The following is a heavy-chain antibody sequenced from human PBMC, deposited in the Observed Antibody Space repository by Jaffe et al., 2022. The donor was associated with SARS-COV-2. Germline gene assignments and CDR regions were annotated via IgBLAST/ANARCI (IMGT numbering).Heavy chain of an antibody. CDR1: GFTFSSYE. Sequence: EVQLVESGGGLVQPGGSLRLSCAASGFTFSSYEMNWVRQAPGKGLEWVSYISSSGSTIYYADSVKGRFTISRDNAKNSLYLQMNSLRAEDTAVYYCARDLETTGVFDYWGQGTLVTVSS. CDR3: ARDLETTGVFDY. J-gene: IGHJ4*02. D-gene: IGHD3-10*01. V-gene: IGHV3-48*03. CDR2: ISSSGSTI.